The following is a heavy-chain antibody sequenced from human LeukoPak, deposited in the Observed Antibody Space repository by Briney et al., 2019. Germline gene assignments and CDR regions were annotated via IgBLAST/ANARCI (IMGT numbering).Heavy chain of an antibody. CDR2: IYYSGST. V-gene: IGHV4-59*12. D-gene: IGHD1-26*01. CDR1: GVSISSYY. J-gene: IGHJ4*02. Sequence: SQTLSLTCTVSGVSISSYYWSWIRQPPGKGLEWIGYIYYSGSTNYNPSLKSRVTISVDTSKNQFSLKLSSVTAADTAVYYCAREGSFTGYYFDYWGQGTLVTVSS. CDR3: AREGSFTGYYFDY.